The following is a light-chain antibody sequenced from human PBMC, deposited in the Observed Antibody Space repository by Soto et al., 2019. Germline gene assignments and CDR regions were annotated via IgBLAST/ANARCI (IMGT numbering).Light chain of an antibody. Sequence: IVLTQSPCTLSLSPGQRATLCCRASQSVRRYLAWYQQKPGQAPRLLXYDASTRATGIPARFSGSGSETDFTLTITSLEPEDFAVYYCQQRNNWPPITFGQGTRLEIK. CDR3: QQRNNWPPIT. CDR2: DAS. V-gene: IGKV3-11*01. CDR1: QSVRRY. J-gene: IGKJ5*01.